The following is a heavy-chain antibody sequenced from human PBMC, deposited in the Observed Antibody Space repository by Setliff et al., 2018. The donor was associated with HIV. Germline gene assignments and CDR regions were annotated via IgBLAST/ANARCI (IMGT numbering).Heavy chain of an antibody. J-gene: IGHJ4*02. CDR1: GGSISSYC. CDR3: AREIPYSYGGRGHPL. D-gene: IGHD3-22*01. CDR2: IFSSGST. V-gene: IGHV4-59*12. Sequence: SETLSLTCTVSGGSISSYCWNWIRQSPGRGLEWIGFIFSSGSTNYNPSLKSRVTISVDTSKNQFSLKLYSVTAADTAVYYCAREIPYSYGGRGHPLWGQGTLVTVSS.